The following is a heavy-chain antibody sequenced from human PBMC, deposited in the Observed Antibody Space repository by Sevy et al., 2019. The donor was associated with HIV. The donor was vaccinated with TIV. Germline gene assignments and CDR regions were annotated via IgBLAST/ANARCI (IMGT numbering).Heavy chain of an antibody. CDR3: ASLSNYAAYSDTYYYVMDV. D-gene: IGHD2-15*01. CDR1: GDNSNTDW. Sequence: GESLKISCQDSGDNSNTDWIAWVRQLPGKGLEYMGLVDPDDSDTRYSPSFQGQVIMSADEAINTVFLQWNSLRASDSATYYCASLSNYAAYSDTYYYVMDVWGQGTTVTISS. CDR2: VDPDDSDT. V-gene: IGHV5-51*01. J-gene: IGHJ6*02.